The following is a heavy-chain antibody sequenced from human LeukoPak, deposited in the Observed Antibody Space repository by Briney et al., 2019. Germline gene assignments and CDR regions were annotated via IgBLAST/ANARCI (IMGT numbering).Heavy chain of an antibody. Sequence: PGGSLRLSCAASGFTFSSYEMNWVRQAPGKGLEWVSYISSSGSAIYYADSAKGRFTISRDNAKNSLYLRMNSLRAEDTAVYYCAELGITMIGGVWGKGTTVTISS. J-gene: IGHJ6*04. CDR3: AELGITMIGGV. D-gene: IGHD3-10*02. CDR2: ISSSGSAI. V-gene: IGHV3-48*03. CDR1: GFTFSSYE.